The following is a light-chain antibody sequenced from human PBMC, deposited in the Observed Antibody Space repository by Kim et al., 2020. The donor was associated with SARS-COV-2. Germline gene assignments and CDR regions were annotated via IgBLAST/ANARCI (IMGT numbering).Light chain of an antibody. V-gene: IGKV1-39*01. CDR2: AAS. J-gene: IGKJ4*01. Sequence: SASVGDRVTITCRASQSSSTNLSWYQQKSGKAPKHLIYAASSLQGGVPSRFSGSGSGTDFTLTISSLQPEDSATYYCQQSNSTPLTFGGGTKLEI. CDR3: QQSNSTPLT. CDR1: QSSSTN.